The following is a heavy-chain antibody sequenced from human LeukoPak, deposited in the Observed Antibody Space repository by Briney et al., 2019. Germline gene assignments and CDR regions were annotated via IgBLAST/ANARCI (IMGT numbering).Heavy chain of an antibody. Sequence: PGRSLRRSRAASGFTLSSYGMHWVPPAPGKGLEGGAVIWYDRSNKDHADSVKGRFTISRDNSKTTLYLQMNILTAEDTAVYYCARARCEVRPYYGMDVWGQGTTVTVSS. V-gene: IGHV3-33*01. J-gene: IGHJ6*02. CDR1: GFTLSSYG. CDR2: IWYDRSNK. CDR3: ARARCEVRPYYGMDV. D-gene: IGHD1-1*01.